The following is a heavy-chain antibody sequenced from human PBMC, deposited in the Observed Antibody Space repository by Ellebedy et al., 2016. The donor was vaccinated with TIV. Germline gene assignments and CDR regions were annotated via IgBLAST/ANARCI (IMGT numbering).Heavy chain of an antibody. CDR1: GYTFTSHA. J-gene: IGHJ5*02. V-gene: IGHV1-3*01. CDR2: INAGTGNT. D-gene: IGHD3-10*01. Sequence: AASVKVSCKASGYTFTSHAIHWVRQAPGQGLEWMGWINAGTGNTKYSQKFQGTVTFARDTSASTAYMELNSLRSEDTAVYYCTVGLFDPWGQGTLVTVSS. CDR3: TVGLFDP.